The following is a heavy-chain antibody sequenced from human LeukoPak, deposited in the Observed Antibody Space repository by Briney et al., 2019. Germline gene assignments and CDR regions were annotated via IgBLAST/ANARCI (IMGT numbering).Heavy chain of an antibody. Sequence: SETLSLTCTVSGGSISSYYWSWIRQPPGKGLEWIGYIYYSGSTNYNPSLKSRVTISVATSKNQFSLKLSSVTAADTAVYYCARHSGYYYFDYWGQGTLVTVSS. CDR1: GGSISSYY. CDR2: IYYSGST. D-gene: IGHD3-22*01. CDR3: ARHSGYYYFDY. V-gene: IGHV4-59*08. J-gene: IGHJ4*02.